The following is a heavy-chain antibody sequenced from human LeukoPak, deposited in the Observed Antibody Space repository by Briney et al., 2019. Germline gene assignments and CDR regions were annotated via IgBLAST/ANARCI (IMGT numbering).Heavy chain of an antibody. J-gene: IGHJ3*02. CDR3: ASREYSTPRKAFDI. CDR2: IIPIFGTA. CDR1: GGTFSSYA. Sequence: SVKVSCKASGGTFSSYAISWVRQAPGQGLEWMGGIIPIFGTANYAQKFQGRVTITADESTSTAYMELSSLRSEDTAVYYCASREYSTPRKAFDIWGQGTMVTVSS. V-gene: IGHV1-69*13. D-gene: IGHD6-6*01.